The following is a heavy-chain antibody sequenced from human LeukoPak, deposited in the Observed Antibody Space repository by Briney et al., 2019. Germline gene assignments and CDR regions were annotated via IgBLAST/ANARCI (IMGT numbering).Heavy chain of an antibody. V-gene: IGHV3-66*01. CDR2: IYSGGST. Sequence: GGSLRLSCLVSGYTVSSNYMSWVRQAPGKGLEWVSVIYSGGSTYYADSVKGRFTISRDSSKNTVFLQMNSLRAEDTAVYYCAGGGYSSSWSNWGQGTLVTVSS. D-gene: IGHD6-13*01. CDR3: AGGGYSSSWSN. CDR1: GYTVSSNY. J-gene: IGHJ4*02.